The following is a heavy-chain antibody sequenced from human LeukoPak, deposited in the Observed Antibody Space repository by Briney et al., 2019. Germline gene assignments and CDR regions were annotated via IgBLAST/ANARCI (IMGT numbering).Heavy chain of an antibody. D-gene: IGHD2-2*02. V-gene: IGHV4-30-2*01. J-gene: IGHJ6*03. CDR2: MYHSGST. CDR1: GGSISSGTYY. CDR3: ARTFRYQLLYLPWYYYYYMDV. Sequence: PSETLSLTCTVSGGSISSGTYYWSWIRQPPGKGLEWIGYMYHSGSTYYNPSLKSRVTISVDRSRNQLSLKLTSVTAADTAVYYCARTFRYQLLYLPWYYYYYMDVWGNGTTVTVSS.